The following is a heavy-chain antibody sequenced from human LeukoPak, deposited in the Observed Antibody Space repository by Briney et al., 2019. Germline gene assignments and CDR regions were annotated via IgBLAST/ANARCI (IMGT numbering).Heavy chain of an antibody. V-gene: IGHV4-31*03. CDR1: GYSINSGGYY. CDR2: IYYSGST. D-gene: IGHD5-18*01. Sequence: PSETLSLTCTVSGYSINSGGYYWSWIRHHPGKGLEWIGYIYYSGSTYYNPSLESRVTISVDTSKNQFSLKLSSVTAADTAVYYCARGRGYGYSQIDYWGQGTLVTVSS. J-gene: IGHJ4*02. CDR3: ARGRGYGYSQIDY.